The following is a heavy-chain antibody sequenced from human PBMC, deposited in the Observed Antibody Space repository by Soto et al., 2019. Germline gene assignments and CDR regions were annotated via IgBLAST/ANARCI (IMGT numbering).Heavy chain of an antibody. CDR2: IYYSGST. J-gene: IGHJ4*02. V-gene: IGHV4-31*03. CDR3: ARVHSLRYFDWLYPSRLAYYFDY. CDR1: GGSISSGGYY. Sequence: PSETLSLTCTVSGGSISSGGYYWSWIRQHPGKGLEWIGYIYYSGSTYYNPSLKSRVTISVDTSKNQFSLKLSSVTAADTAVYYCARVHSLRYFDWLYPSRLAYYFDYWGQGTLVTVSS. D-gene: IGHD3-9*01.